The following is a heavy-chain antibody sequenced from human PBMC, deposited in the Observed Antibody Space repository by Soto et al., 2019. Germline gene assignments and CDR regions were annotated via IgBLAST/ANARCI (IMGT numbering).Heavy chain of an antibody. D-gene: IGHD3-3*01. CDR1: GYTLTELS. CDR3: ATVPYHTFWSGPYYFDY. V-gene: IGHV1-24*01. CDR2: FDPEDGET. Sequence: GASVKVSCKVSGYTLTELSMHWVRQAPGKGLEWMGGFDPEDGETIYAQKFQGRVTMTEDTSTDTAYMELSSLRSEDTAVYYCATVPYHTFWSGPYYFDYWGQGTLVTVSS. J-gene: IGHJ4*02.